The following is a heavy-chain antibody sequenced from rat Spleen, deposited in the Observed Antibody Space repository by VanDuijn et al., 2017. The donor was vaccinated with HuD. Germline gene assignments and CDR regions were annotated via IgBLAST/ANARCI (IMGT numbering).Heavy chain of an antibody. Sequence: VQLKESGPGLVQPSQTLSLTCTVSGFSLTSHTVSWVRQPPGKGLEWIAAISSGGSTYYNSALKSRLSISRDTSKSQVFLKMNSLQTEDTAMYFCARPNYWGQGVMVTVSS. V-gene: IGHV2-6*01. CDR2: ISSGGST. CDR1: GFSLTSHT. J-gene: IGHJ2*01. CDR3: ARPNY.